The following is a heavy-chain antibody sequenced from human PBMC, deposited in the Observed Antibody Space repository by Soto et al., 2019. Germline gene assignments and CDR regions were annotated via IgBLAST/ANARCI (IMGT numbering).Heavy chain of an antibody. Sequence: SETLSLTCTVSGGSISSYYWSWIRQPPGKGLEWIGYIYYSGSTNYNPSLKSRVTISVDASKNQFSLKLSSVTAADTAVYYCARRYGGGFDYWGQGTLVTVS. CDR2: IYYSGST. J-gene: IGHJ4*02. D-gene: IGHD3-10*01. CDR1: GGSISSYY. CDR3: ARRYGGGFDY. V-gene: IGHV4-59*08.